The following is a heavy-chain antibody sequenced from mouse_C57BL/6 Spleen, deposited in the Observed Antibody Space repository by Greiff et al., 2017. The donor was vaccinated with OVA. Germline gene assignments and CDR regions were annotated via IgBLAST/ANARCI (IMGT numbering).Heavy chain of an antibody. V-gene: IGHV1-59*01. Sequence: VQLQQPGAELVRPGTSVKLSCKASGYTFTSYWMHWVKQRPGQGLEWIGVIDPSDSYTNYNQKFKGKATLTVDTSSSTAYMQLSSLTSEDSAVYYCARYAYYSNYGGFDYWGQGTTLTVSS. CDR1: GYTFTSYW. D-gene: IGHD2-5*01. CDR2: IDPSDSYT. CDR3: ARYAYYSNYGGFDY. J-gene: IGHJ2*01.